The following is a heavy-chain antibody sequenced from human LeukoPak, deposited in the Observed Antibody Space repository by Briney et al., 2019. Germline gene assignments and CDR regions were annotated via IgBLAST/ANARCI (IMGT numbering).Heavy chain of an antibody. D-gene: IGHD3-22*01. Sequence: SETLSLTCTVSGGSISSYYWSWIRQPPGKGLEWIGEINHSGSTNYNPSLKSRVTISVDTSKNQFSLKLSSVTAADTAVYYCARDDYYDSSGYFLTIPPNPQRFDPWGQGTLVTVSS. CDR3: ARDDYYDSSGYFLTIPPNPQRFDP. CDR1: GGSISSYY. CDR2: INHSGST. J-gene: IGHJ5*02. V-gene: IGHV4-34*01.